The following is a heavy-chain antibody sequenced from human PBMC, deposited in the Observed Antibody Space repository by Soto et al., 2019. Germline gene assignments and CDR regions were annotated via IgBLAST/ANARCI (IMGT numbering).Heavy chain of an antibody. J-gene: IGHJ3*02. CDR1: ASSISSAYF. Sequence: SETLSLTCAVSASSISSAYFWGWIRQPPGKGLEWIATIFHTGGTYYNPSLKSRVTISVDTSNNQFSLRLNSVTAADTALYFCARTWLAGGTPADAFDIWGQGIMVTVSS. CDR3: ARTWLAGGTPADAFDI. CDR2: IFHTGGT. V-gene: IGHV4-38-2*01. D-gene: IGHD2-15*01.